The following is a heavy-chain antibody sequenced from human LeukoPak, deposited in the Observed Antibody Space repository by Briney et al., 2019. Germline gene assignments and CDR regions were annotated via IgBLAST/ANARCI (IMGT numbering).Heavy chain of an antibody. V-gene: IGHV4-4*07. CDR3: AREDFWSGYSRWFDP. D-gene: IGHD3-3*01. CDR1: GASISTYY. CDR2: VYASGST. Sequence: SETLSLTCTVSGASISTYYWSWIRQPAGKGLEWVGRVYASGSTNYNPSLKSRVIMSIDTSKSQFSLKLTSVTAADTAVYYCAREDFWSGYSRWFDPWGQGTLVTVSS. J-gene: IGHJ5*02.